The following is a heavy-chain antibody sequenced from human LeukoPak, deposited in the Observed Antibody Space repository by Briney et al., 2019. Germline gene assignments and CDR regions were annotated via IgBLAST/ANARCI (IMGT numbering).Heavy chain of an antibody. CDR2: IRSKANSYAT. CDR1: GFTFSGSA. J-gene: IGHJ6*02. D-gene: IGHD6-19*01. Sequence: GGSLRLSCAASGFTFSGSAMHWVRQASGKGLEWVGRIRSKANSYATAYAASVKGRFTISRDDSKNTAYLQMNSLKTEDTAVYYCTRHTSLSSGWTYYYGMDVWGQGTTVTVSS. V-gene: IGHV3-73*01. CDR3: TRHTSLSSGWTYYYGMDV.